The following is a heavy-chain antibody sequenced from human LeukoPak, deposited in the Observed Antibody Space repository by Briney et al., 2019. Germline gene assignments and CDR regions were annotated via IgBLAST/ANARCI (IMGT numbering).Heavy chain of an antibody. Sequence: PSETLSLTCAVYGGSFSGYYWSWIRQPPGKGLEWIGEINHSGSTNYNPSLKSRVTISVDTSKNQFSLKLSSVTAADTAVYYCASLFVVVPAVMGGSDYWGQGTLVTVSS. J-gene: IGHJ4*02. D-gene: IGHD2-2*01. CDR2: INHSGST. V-gene: IGHV4-34*01. CDR3: ASLFVVVPAVMGGSDY. CDR1: GGSFSGYY.